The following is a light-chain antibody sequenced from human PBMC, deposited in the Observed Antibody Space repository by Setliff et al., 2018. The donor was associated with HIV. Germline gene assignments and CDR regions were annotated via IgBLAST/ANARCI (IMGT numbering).Light chain of an antibody. Sequence: QSVLTQPPSASGTPGQRVTISCSGSSSNIGSNSVNWYQQLPGTAPKLLIYSNNQRPSGIPARFSGSKSGTSASLAIRGLQSEDEADYYCAAWDDSLNAFYVFGTGTKVTVL. V-gene: IGLV1-44*01. J-gene: IGLJ1*01. CDR3: AAWDDSLNAFYV. CDR2: SNN. CDR1: SSNIGSNS.